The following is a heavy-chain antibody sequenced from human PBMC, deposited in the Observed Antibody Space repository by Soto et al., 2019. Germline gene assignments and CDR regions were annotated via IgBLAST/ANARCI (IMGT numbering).Heavy chain of an antibody. D-gene: IGHD3-16*01. Sequence: QVQLQESGPGLVKPSQTLSLTCTVSGGSISSGGYYWSWIRQHPGKGLEWIGYIYYSGSTYYNPSLKSRVTISVDTSKNQFSLKLSSVTAADTAVYYCARARSEKSRGLTYMGLPDYWGQGTLVTVSS. CDR2: IYYSGST. J-gene: IGHJ4*02. V-gene: IGHV4-31*03. CDR3: ARARSEKSRGLTYMGLPDY. CDR1: GGSISSGGYY.